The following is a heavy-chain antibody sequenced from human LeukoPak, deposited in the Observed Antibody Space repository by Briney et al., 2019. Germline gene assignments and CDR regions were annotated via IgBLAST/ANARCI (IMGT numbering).Heavy chain of an antibody. CDR2: ISGSGGAT. CDR3: GGVRIQH. J-gene: IGHJ1*01. Sequence: PGGSLILSCAASGFTFSSYAMSWVRQAPGKGLEWVSAISGSGGATNYADSVKGRFTISRDNSKNTLYLQMNSLRAEDTAIYYCGGVRIQHWGQGTLVTVSS. V-gene: IGHV3-23*01. D-gene: IGHD1-26*01. CDR1: GFTFSSYA.